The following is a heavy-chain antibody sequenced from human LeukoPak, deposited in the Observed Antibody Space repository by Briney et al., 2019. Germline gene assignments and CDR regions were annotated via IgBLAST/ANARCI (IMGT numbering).Heavy chain of an antibody. Sequence: GGSLTLSCAVSGFSFSSYAMNWVRQAPGKGLEWVSAISGIGGSTYYADSVKVRLTISRDNSKNTLYLQMNSLRAEDTAVYYCEKDPGYCSSTSCYNWFDPWGQGTLVTVS. V-gene: IGHV3-23*01. D-gene: IGHD2-2*01. CDR1: GFSFSSYA. J-gene: IGHJ5*02. CDR3: EKDPGYCSSTSCYNWFDP. CDR2: ISGIGGST.